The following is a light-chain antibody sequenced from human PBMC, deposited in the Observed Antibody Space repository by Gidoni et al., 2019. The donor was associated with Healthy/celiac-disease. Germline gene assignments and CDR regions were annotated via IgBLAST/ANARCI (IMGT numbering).Light chain of an antibody. V-gene: IGLV2-23*02. Sequence: QSALTQPASVSGSPGQSITISCTGTSRYVGPYNLVSWYQQHPGKAPQLMIYEVSKRPSGVSNRFSGSKSGNTASLTISGLQAEDEADYYCCSYAGSSTFVFGTGTKVTVL. J-gene: IGLJ1*01. CDR2: EVS. CDR3: CSYAGSSTFV. CDR1: SRYVGPYNL.